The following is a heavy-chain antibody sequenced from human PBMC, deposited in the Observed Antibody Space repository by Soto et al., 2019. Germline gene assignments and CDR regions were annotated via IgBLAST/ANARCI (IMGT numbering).Heavy chain of an antibody. D-gene: IGHD4-17*01. J-gene: IGHJ4*02. V-gene: IGHV4-39*01. CDR2: IYYSGST. Sequence: PSETLSLTCTVSGGSISSSSYYWVWIRQPPGKGLEWIGSIYYSGSTYYNPSLKSRVTISVDTSKNQFSLTLSSVTAADSAVYYCARRAYYGDYVGGTYYFDYWGQGTLVTVSS. CDR3: ARRAYYGDYVGGTYYFDY. CDR1: GGSISSSSYY.